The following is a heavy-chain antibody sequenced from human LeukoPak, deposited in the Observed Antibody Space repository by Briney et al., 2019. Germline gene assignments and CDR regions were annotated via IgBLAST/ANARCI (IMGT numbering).Heavy chain of an antibody. V-gene: IGHV3-23*01. CDR2: ISGSGGST. Sequence: GGSLRLSCAASGFTFSSYAMSWVRQAPGKGLEWVSAISGSGGSTYYADSVKGRFTISRDNSKNTLYLQMNSLRAEDTAVYYCAKSGSCSSTSCYSGLKKNGKGVLGQGTTVTVSS. CDR1: GFTFSSYA. CDR3: AKSGSCSSTSCYSGLKKNGKGV. J-gene: IGHJ6*02. D-gene: IGHD2-2*01.